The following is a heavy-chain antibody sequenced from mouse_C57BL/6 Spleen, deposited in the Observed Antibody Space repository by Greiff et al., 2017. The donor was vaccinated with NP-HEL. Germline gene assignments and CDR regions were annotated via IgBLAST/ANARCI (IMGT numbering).Heavy chain of an antibody. J-gene: IGHJ4*01. V-gene: IGHV2-9-1*01. CDR1: GFSLTSYA. D-gene: IGHD1-1*01. Sequence: VQLKESGPGLVAPSQSLSITCTVSGFSLTSYAISWVRQPPGKGLEWLGVIWTGGGTNYNSALKSRLSICKDNSTSQVFLKMNSLQTDDTARYYGAKNNEGSSYYDAMDYWGQGTSVTVSS. CDR2: IWTGGGT. CDR3: AKNNEGSSYYDAMDY.